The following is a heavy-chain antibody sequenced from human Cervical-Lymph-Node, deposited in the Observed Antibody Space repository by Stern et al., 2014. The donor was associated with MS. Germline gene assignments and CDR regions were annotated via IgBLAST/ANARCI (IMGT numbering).Heavy chain of an antibody. Sequence: QLVQSGGGLVQPGGSLRLSCAASGFTFSSYWMHWVRQAPGKGLVWVSRIASDGSGATYADSVKGRFTISRDNAKNSLYLRMNSLRAEDTAVYYCARAPYYYDTSGYSYSYFDLWGRGTLVTVSS. J-gene: IGHJ2*01. V-gene: IGHV3-74*02. CDR2: IASDGSGA. D-gene: IGHD3-22*01. CDR3: ARAPYYYDTSGYSYSYFDL. CDR1: GFTFSSYW.